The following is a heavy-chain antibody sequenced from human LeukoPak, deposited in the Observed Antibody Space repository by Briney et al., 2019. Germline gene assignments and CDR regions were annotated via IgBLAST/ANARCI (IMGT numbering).Heavy chain of an antibody. CDR3: VRDNPPNHDIFDY. CDR1: GGSISSYY. V-gene: IGHV4-59*01. D-gene: IGHD3-9*01. J-gene: IGHJ4*02. CDR2: IYYTGTT. Sequence: SETLSLTCTVSGGSISSYYWSWIRQPPGEGLEWIGYIYYTGTTNYNPSLQSRVTVSMDTSKNQFSLKLSSVTAADTAVYYCVRDNPPNHDIFDYWGQGALVTVSS.